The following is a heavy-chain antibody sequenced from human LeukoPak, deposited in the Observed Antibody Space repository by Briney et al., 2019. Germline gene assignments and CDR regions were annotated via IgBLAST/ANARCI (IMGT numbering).Heavy chain of an antibody. V-gene: IGHV4-31*03. CDR3: ARKLGYNWNYGWLDP. Sequence: PSETLSLTRTVSGGSISSGGYYWSWIRQHPGKGLEWIGYIYYSGSTYYNPSLKSRVTISVDTSKNQFSLKLSSVTAADTAVYYCARKLGYNWNYGWLDPWGQGTLVTVSS. J-gene: IGHJ5*02. D-gene: IGHD1-7*01. CDR2: IYYSGST. CDR1: GGSISSGGYY.